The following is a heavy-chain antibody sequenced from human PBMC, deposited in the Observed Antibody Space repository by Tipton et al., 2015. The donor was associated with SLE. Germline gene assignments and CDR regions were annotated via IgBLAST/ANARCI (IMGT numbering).Heavy chain of an antibody. J-gene: IGHJ4*02. Sequence: LRLSCTVSGGSISSSSYYWGWIRQPPGKGLEWIGSIYYSGSTYYNPSLKSRVTISVDTSKNQFSLKLSSVTAADTAVYYCARVEAVATTYFDYWGQGTLVTVSS. CDR1: GGSISSSSYY. CDR3: ARVEAVATTYFDY. D-gene: IGHD5-12*01. CDR2: IYYSGST. V-gene: IGHV4-39*07.